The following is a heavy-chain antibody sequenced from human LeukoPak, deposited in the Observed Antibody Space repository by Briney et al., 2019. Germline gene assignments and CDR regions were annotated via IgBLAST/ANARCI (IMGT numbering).Heavy chain of an antibody. J-gene: IGHJ4*02. V-gene: IGHV1-18*01. CDR2: ISAYNGNT. D-gene: IGHD3-16*01. Sequence: GASEKVSCKASGYTFTSYGVSRVRQAPGQGLEWMGWISAYNGNTNYAQKLQGRVTMTTDTSTSTAYMELRSLRSDDTAVYYCARDADDYFDNWGQGTLVTVSS. CDR1: GYTFTSYG. CDR3: ARDADDYFDN.